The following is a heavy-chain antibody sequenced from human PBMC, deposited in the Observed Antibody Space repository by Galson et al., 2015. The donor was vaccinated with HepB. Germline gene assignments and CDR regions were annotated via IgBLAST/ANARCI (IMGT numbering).Heavy chain of an antibody. J-gene: IGHJ3*02. V-gene: IGHV2-5*02. D-gene: IGHD6-19*01. CDR2: IYWDDDK. CDR3: AHRQRGQWLGGDAFDI. Sequence: PALVKPTQTLTLTCTFSGFSLSTSGVGVGWIRQPPGKALEWLALIYWDDDKRYSPSLKSRLTITKDTSKNQVVLTMTNMDPVDTATYYCAHRQRGQWLGGDAFDIWGQGTMVTVSS. CDR1: GFSLSTSGVG.